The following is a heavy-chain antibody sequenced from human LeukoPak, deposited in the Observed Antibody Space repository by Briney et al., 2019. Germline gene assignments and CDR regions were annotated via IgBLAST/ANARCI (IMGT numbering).Heavy chain of an antibody. CDR1: GGSISSSSYY. D-gene: IGHD4-17*01. J-gene: IGHJ4*02. CDR2: IYYSGST. CDR3: ARGMRSYGDYPYYFDY. V-gene: IGHV4-61*05. Sequence: SETLSLTCTVSGGSISSSSYYWGWIRQPPGKGLEWIGYIYYSGSTNYNPSLKSRVTISVDTSKNQFSLKLSSVTAADTAVYYCARGMRSYGDYPYYFDYWGQGTLVTVSS.